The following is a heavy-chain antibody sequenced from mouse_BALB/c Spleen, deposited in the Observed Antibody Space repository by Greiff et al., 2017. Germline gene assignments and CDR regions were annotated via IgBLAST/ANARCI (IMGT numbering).Heavy chain of an antibody. Sequence: VQLKQSGAELVRPGALVKLSCKASGFNIKDYYMHWVKQRPEQGLEWIGWIDPENGNTIYDPKFQGKASITADTSSNTAYLQLSLTSEDTAVYYCARSRGRPLFDYWGQGTTLTVSS. CDR2: IDPENGNT. D-gene: IGHD1-1*01. J-gene: IGHJ2*01. V-gene: IGHV14-1*02. CDR1: GFNIKDYY. CDR3: ARSRGRPLFDY.